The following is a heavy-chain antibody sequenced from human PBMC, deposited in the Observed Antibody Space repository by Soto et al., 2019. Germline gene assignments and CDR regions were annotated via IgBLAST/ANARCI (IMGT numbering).Heavy chain of an antibody. CDR2: ISPTTSHK. Sequence: EVHLVESGGGLVKPGGFLRLSCAVSGFTFSSCTMNWVRQAPGKGLEWVSSISPTTSHKYYTDSVKGRFTISRDNAKNSLFLQMNSLRAEDTAVYYCSGCSGGACHQNYGMDVWGQGTTVTVSS. D-gene: IGHD2-15*01. CDR3: SGCSGGACHQNYGMDV. J-gene: IGHJ6*02. V-gene: IGHV3-21*01. CDR1: GFTFSSCT.